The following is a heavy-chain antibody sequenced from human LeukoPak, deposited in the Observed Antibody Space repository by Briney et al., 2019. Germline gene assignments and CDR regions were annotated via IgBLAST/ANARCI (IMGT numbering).Heavy chain of an antibody. Sequence: PSETLSLTCTVSGGSISSSSYFWSWIRQPPGKGLEWIGYIYYSGSTNYNPSLKSRVTISVDTSKNQFSLKLSSVTAADTAVYYCARGRTPEDYWGQGTLVTVSS. CDR3: ARGRTPEDY. CDR1: GGSISSSSYF. CDR2: IYYSGST. V-gene: IGHV4-61*01. J-gene: IGHJ4*02.